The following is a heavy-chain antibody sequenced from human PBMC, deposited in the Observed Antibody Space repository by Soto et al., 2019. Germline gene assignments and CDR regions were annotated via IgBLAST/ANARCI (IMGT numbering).Heavy chain of an antibody. V-gene: IGHV1-69*12. CDR2: IIPIFGTA. CDR1: GGTFSSYA. D-gene: IGHD4-17*01. CDR3: ANRGEDYGGGFDY. J-gene: IGHJ4*02. Sequence: QVQLVQSGAEVKKPGSSVKVSCKASGGTFSSYAISWVRQAPGQGLEWMGGIIPIFGTANYAQKFQGRVTFTADESTSTAHMELSSLRSGDTAVYYCANRGEDYGGGFDYWGQGTLFTVSS.